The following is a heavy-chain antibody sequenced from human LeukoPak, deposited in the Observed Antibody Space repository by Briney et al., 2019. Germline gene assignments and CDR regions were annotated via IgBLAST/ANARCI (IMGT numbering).Heavy chain of an antibody. V-gene: IGHV3-74*01. CDR1: GFTFSSYW. D-gene: IGHD1-26*01. J-gene: IGHJ4*02. CDR3: AKEVGATHRYFDY. CDR2: INSDGSST. Sequence: GGSLRLSCAASGFTFSSYWMHWVRQAPGKGLVWVSRINSDGSSTSYADSVKGRFTISRDNSKNTLYLQMNSLRAEDTAVYYCAKEVGATHRYFDYWGQGTLVTVSS.